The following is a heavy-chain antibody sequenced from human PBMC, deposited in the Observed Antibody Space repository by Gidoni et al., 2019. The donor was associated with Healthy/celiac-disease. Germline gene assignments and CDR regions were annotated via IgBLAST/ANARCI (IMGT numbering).Heavy chain of an antibody. V-gene: IGHV3-48*04. CDR1: GSPFSSSI. CDR2: ISSSSSNI. D-gene: IGHD6-19*01. Sequence: EVQLVESGGGLVQPGGSLRLPCAASGSPFSSSIMNWVRQATGKGLEWVSYISSSSSNIYYADSVKGRFTSSRDNDKNSLYLQMNSLRAEDTAVYYCAREERRAISQWLVREGDYYYGMDVWGQGTTVTVSS. J-gene: IGHJ6*02. CDR3: AREERRAISQWLVREGDYYYGMDV.